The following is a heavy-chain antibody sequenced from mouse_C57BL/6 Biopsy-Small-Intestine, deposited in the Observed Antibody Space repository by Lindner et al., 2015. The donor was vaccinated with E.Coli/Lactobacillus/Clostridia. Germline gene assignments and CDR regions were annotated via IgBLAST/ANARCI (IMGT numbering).Heavy chain of an antibody. D-gene: IGHD1-1*02. V-gene: IGHV1-20*01. CDR1: GYAFSSSW. CDR2: INPYTGDT. Sequence: VQLQESGPELVKPGASVKISCKASGYAFSSSWMNWVKQRPGKGLEWIGRINPYTGDTFYNQHFKGKATLTVDKSSTTAHMELRSLTSEDSAVYYCARGGDFDYWGQGTSLTVPS. CDR3: ARGGDFDY. J-gene: IGHJ2*03.